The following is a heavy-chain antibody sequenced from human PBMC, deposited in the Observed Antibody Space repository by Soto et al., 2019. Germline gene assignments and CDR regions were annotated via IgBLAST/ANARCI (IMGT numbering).Heavy chain of an antibody. V-gene: IGHV4-4*02. Sequence: SETLSLTCAVSGGSITASAWWCWVRQPPGKGLEWIGEIYHSGSTNYNPSLKSRVTISLDTSKNQYSLKLSSVTAADTAVYYCARDQGTAMIAGLDSWGQGILVTVSS. CDR3: ARDQGTAMIAGLDS. CDR1: GGSITASAW. CDR2: IYHSGST. J-gene: IGHJ4*02. D-gene: IGHD5-18*01.